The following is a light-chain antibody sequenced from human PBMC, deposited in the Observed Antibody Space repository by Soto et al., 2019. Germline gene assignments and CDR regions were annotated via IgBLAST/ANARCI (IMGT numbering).Light chain of an antibody. J-gene: IGLJ3*02. CDR3: AAWDDSLSGRV. V-gene: IGLV1-47*01. Sequence: LTQPPSASGTPGQRVTISCSGSSSNIGSNYVYWYQQLPGTAPKLLIYRNNQRPSGVPDRFSGSKSGTSASLAISGLRSEDEADYYCAAWDDSLSGRVFGGGTKLTVL. CDR1: SSNIGSNY. CDR2: RNN.